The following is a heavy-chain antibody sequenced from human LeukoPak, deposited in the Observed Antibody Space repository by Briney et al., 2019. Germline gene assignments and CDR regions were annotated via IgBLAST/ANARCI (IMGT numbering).Heavy chain of an antibody. V-gene: IGHV3-23*01. J-gene: IGHJ4*02. Sequence: PGGSLRLSCAASGFTFSSYAMSWVRQAPGKGLEWVSSITSSGDATYYADSVKGRFTISRDNSDNTLYLQMNSLRAEDTAVYYCAKDRPNYYGSNGHCYKLNGDCWGQGTLVTVSS. CDR2: ITSSGDAT. CDR3: AKDRPNYYGSNGHCYKLNGDC. CDR1: GFTFSSYA. D-gene: IGHD2-21*01.